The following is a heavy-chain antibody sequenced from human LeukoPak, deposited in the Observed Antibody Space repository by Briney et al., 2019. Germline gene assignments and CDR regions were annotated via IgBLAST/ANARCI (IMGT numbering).Heavy chain of an antibody. CDR1: GGTFSSYA. CDR2: IIPIFGTA. Sequence: GASVKVSCKASGGTFSSYAISWVRQAPGQGLEWMGGIIPIFGTANYAQKFQGRVTITADESTSTAYMELSSLRSEDTAVYYCARGNWNYDIYYYYGMDVWGQGTTVTVSS. J-gene: IGHJ6*02. D-gene: IGHD1-7*01. V-gene: IGHV1-69*13. CDR3: ARGNWNYDIYYYYGMDV.